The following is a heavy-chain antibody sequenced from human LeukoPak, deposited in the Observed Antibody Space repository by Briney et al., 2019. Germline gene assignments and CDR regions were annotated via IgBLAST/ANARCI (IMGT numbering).Heavy chain of an antibody. Sequence: GSSVKVSCKASGGTFSSYAISWVRQAPGQGLEWMGRIIPIFGIANYAQKFQGRVTITADKSTSTAYMELSSLRPEDTAVYYCARDRTFGGVIAAQHDYWGQGTLVTVSS. CDR2: IIPIFGIA. J-gene: IGHJ4*02. CDR1: GGTFSSYA. CDR3: ARDRTFGGVIAAQHDY. D-gene: IGHD3-16*02. V-gene: IGHV1-69*04.